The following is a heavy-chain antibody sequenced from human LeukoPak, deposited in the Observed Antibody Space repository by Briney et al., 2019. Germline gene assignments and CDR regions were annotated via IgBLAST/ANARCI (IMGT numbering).Heavy chain of an antibody. CDR1: GFTFDDYA. CDR3: ARGIVGDY. V-gene: IGHV3-9*01. J-gene: IGHJ4*02. Sequence: GGSLRLSCAASGFTFDDYAMHWVRQAPGKGLEWVSGISWNSGSIGYADSVKGRFTISRDSAKNSLYLQMNSLRAEDTAVYYCARGIVGDYWGQGTLVTVSS. CDR2: ISWNSGSI.